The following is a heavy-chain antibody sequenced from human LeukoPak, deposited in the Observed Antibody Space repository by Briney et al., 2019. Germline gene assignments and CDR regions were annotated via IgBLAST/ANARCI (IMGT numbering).Heavy chain of an antibody. J-gene: IGHJ3*02. CDR2: ISSSGSTI. CDR3: AREPRNYDILTGYYPDAFDI. CDR1: GFTFSDYY. V-gene: IGHV3-11*04. Sequence: GGSLRLSCAASGFTFSDYYMSWIRQAPGKGLEWVSYISSSGSTIYYADSVKGRFTISRDNAKNSLYLQMSSLRAEDTAVYYCAREPRNYDILTGYYPDAFDIWGQGTMVTVSS. D-gene: IGHD3-9*01.